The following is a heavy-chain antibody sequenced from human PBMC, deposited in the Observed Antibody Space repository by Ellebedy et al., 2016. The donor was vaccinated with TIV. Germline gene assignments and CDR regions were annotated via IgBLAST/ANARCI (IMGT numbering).Heavy chain of an antibody. V-gene: IGHV4-39*07. J-gene: IGHJ3*02. CDR1: GGSISRSSYY. D-gene: IGHD5-12*01. Sequence: SETLSLTCTVSGGSISRSSYYWGWIRQPPGKGLEWIGEIDHSGSTNYNPSLKSRVTISLATSKNQISLKLSSVSAADTAVYYCGRGGYGGYDSVDAFDIWGQGTMVTVSS. CDR2: IDHSGST. CDR3: GRGGYGGYDSVDAFDI.